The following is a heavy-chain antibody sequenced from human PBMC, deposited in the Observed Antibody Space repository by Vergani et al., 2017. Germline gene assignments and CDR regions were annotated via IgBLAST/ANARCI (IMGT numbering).Heavy chain of an antibody. CDR3: ARVNTETNGHLYYYYYMDV. Sequence: QVQLQQWGGGLLKPSETLSLTCVVTGGSFTSYHWTWIRQSPGEGLEWVGDIDHTGRPDDNPSLKSRLTMSVDKSRNQFSLTLKSVTATDTAIYFCARVNTETNGHLYYYYYMDVWGQGTAVTVS. V-gene: IGHV4-34*01. CDR2: IDHTGRP. J-gene: IGHJ6*03. D-gene: IGHD4-11*01. CDR1: GGSFTSYH.